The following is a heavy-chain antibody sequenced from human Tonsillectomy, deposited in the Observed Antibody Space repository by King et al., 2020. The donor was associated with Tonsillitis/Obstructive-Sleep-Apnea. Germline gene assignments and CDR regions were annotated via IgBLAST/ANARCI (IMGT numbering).Heavy chain of an antibody. CDR3: ATPQLQNSSSLDY. V-gene: IGHV5-51*01. J-gene: IGHJ4*02. Sequence: QLVQSGAEVKKPGESLKISCKGSGYIFTSYWIGWVRQMPGKGLEWMGIIYPGYSDTRYSPSFQGQVTISADNSISTAYLHWSSLKASDTAMYYCATPQLQNSSSLDYWGQGTLVTVSS. D-gene: IGHD6-13*01. CDR1: GYIFTSYW. CDR2: IYPGYSDT.